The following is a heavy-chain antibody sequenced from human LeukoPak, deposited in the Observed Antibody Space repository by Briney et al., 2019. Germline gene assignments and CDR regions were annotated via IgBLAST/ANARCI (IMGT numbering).Heavy chain of an antibody. CDR2: ISSSGSTI. CDR1: GFTFSSYE. CDR3: ARDYNYYDSSGYSN. Sequence: GGSLRLSCAASGFTFSSYEMNWVRQAPGKGLEWVSYISSSGSTIYYADSVKGRFTISRDNAKNSLYLQMNSLRAEDTAVYYCARDYNYYDSSGYSNWGQGTLVTVSS. D-gene: IGHD3-22*01. J-gene: IGHJ4*02. V-gene: IGHV3-48*03.